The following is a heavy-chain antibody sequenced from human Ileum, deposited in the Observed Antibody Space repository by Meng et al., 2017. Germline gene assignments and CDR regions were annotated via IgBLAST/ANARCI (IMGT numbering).Heavy chain of an antibody. CDR1: GGTVRGED. J-gene: IGHJ5*02. V-gene: IGHV4-34*01. CDR3: ARGLTRGFYCSSTSCYWTLQAYNWFDP. Sequence: QVQLQQWGAGRWKPAETRSHTGAVEGGTVRGEDGSGIRQPPGKGLEWIGGINHSGSTNYNPSLKSRVTISVDTSKNQFSLKLSSVTAADTAVYYCARGLTRGFYCSSTSCYWTLQAYNWFDPWGQGTLVTVSS. D-gene: IGHD2-2*01. CDR2: INHSGST.